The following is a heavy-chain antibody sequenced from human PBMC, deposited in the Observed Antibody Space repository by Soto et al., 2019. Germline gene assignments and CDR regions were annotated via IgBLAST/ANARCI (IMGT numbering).Heavy chain of an antibody. J-gene: IGHJ3*02. Sequence: SVKVSCKASGFTFTSSAVQWVRQARGQRLEWIGWIVVGSGNTNYAQKFQERVTITRDMSTSTAYMELSSLRSEDTAVYYCAKDLRRVGNYDFWRGYEYPRQNDASHIWGQATMVTVSS. CDR2: IVVGSGNT. CDR1: GFTFTSSA. D-gene: IGHD3-3*01. V-gene: IGHV1-58*01. CDR3: AKDLRRVGNYDFWRGYEYPRQNDASHI.